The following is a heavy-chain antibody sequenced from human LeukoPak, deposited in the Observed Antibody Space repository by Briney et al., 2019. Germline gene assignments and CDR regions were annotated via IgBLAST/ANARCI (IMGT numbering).Heavy chain of an antibody. V-gene: IGHV3-30*04. Sequence: PGRSLRLSCAASGFTFSRYAMHWVRQAPGKGLQWVAVISYDGSNKYYADSVKGRFTISRGNSKNTLYLQMNSLRAEDTAVYYCARDRVAILTGYLFGMDVWGQGTTVTVSS. CDR1: GFTFSRYA. CDR2: ISYDGSNK. CDR3: ARDRVAILTGYLFGMDV. D-gene: IGHD3-9*01. J-gene: IGHJ6*02.